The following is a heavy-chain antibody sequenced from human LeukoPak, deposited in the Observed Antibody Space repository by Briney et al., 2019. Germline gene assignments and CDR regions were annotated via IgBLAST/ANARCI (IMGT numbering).Heavy chain of an antibody. J-gene: IGHJ4*02. D-gene: IGHD3-22*01. Sequence: SQTLSLACTVSGASFSSGDQYWNWIRQSPGEGLEWIGSIHPSGRLYNNPSLESRVTISIDTSKNQFSLNQNSVTAADTAVYFCSRGLDSRKLGYWGQGTLVTVSS. CDR3: SRGLDSRKLGY. CDR2: IHPSGRL. V-gene: IGHV4-31*03. CDR1: GASFSSGDQY.